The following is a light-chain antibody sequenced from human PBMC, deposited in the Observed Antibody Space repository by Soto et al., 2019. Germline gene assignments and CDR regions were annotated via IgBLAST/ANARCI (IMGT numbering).Light chain of an antibody. CDR1: ALAKKF. J-gene: IGLJ1*01. CDR2: QDT. V-gene: IGLV3-10*01. CDR3: FSTDSSGNHWGV. Sequence: SYELSQPPSVSLSPGQTARITCSGDALAKKFVYWYQHKSGQAPVLVIYQDTKRPSGIPERFSGSSSGTMATLTISGAQVEDEADYYCFSTDSSGNHWGVFGTGTKVTVL.